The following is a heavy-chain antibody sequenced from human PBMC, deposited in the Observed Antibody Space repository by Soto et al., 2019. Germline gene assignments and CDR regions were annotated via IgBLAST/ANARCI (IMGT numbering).Heavy chain of an antibody. V-gene: IGHV1-69*13. CDR3: ASTSFMTTVTKYYFCCMYV. CDR1: GGTFSSYA. D-gene: IGHD4-4*01. J-gene: IGHJ6*02. CDR2: IIPIFGAA. Sequence: SVKVSCKASGGTFSSYAISWVRQAPGQGLEWMGGIIPIFGAANYAQKFQGRVTITADESTSTAYMELSSLRSEDTAVYYCASTSFMTTVTKYYFCCMYVWG.